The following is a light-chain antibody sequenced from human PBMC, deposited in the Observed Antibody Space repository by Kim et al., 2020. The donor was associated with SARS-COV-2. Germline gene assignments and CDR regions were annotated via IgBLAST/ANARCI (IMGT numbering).Light chain of an antibody. CDR1: IIGDKY. CDR2: YNT. J-gene: IGLJ2*01. Sequence: SYELTQPPSVSVAPGKTASITCGGDIIGDKYVHWYQQRPGQAPVLVLYYNTDRPAGIPERFSGSNSGDTATLTISGVEAGDEADYFCQVWDSGSDHVVFGGGTKLTVL. V-gene: IGLV3-21*01. CDR3: QVWDSGSDHVV.